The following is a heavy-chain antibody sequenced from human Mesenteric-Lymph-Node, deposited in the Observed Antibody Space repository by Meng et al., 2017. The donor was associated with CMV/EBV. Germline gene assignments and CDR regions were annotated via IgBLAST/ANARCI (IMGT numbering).Heavy chain of an antibody. CDR2: IYHSEST. V-gene: IGHV4-31*03. Sequence: CTVSGGSISSGGFYWNWIRQHPGKGLEWIGYIYHSESTYYNPSLKSRVSISVDTSKNQFSLRLSSVTAADTAVYYCARGLSTLDRFDPWGQGTLVTVSS. CDR3: ARGLSTLDRFDP. CDR1: GGSISSGGFY. D-gene: IGHD2/OR15-2a*01. J-gene: IGHJ5*02.